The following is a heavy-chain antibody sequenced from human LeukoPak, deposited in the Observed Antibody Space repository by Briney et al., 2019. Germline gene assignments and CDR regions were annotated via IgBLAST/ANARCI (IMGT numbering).Heavy chain of an antibody. CDR2: IYYSGST. CDR1: GGSISSGGYY. Sequence: SETLSLTCTVSGGSISSGGYYWSWIHQHPGKGLEWIGYIYYSGSTYYNPSLKGRVTISVDTSKNQFSLKLSSVTAADTAVYYCARKDYDTGYAFDIWGQGTMVTVSS. J-gene: IGHJ3*02. V-gene: IGHV4-31*03. D-gene: IGHD3-22*01. CDR3: ARKDYDTGYAFDI.